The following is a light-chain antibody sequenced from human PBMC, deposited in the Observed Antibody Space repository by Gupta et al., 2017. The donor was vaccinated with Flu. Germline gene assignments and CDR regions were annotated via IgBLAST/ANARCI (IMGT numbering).Light chain of an antibody. V-gene: IGKV3-15*01. Sequence: VMTPPPATLSVSPGERATLSCRASQSVSSNFAWYQQKPGQAPRLLIYGASTRTTGIPARFSGSGSGTDFTLTISSLHSEDFAVYYCQQYNNWPYTFGQGTRLEIK. J-gene: IGKJ2*01. CDR3: QQYNNWPYT. CDR1: QSVSSN. CDR2: GAS.